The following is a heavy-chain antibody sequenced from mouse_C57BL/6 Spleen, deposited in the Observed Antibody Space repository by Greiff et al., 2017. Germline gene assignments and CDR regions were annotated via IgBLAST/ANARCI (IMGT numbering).Heavy chain of an antibody. V-gene: IGHV1-80*01. Sequence: VQLQQSGAELVKPGASVKISCKASGYAFSSYWMNWVKQRPGKGLEWIGQIYPGDGDTNYNGKFKGKATLTADKSSSTAYMQLSSLTSEDSAVYFCARGWTTVVAKDFDVWGTGTTVTVSS. D-gene: IGHD1-1*01. CDR1: GYAFSSYW. CDR2: IYPGDGDT. J-gene: IGHJ1*03. CDR3: ARGWTTVVAKDFDV.